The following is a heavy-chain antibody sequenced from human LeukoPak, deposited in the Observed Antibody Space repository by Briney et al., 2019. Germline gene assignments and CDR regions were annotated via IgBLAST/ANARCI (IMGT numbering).Heavy chain of an antibody. CDR3: ARGAPIDY. V-gene: IGHV3-74*01. Sequence: GGSLRLSCAASGFTFSNTWMYWVRQGPGKGLVWVSRIYNDETSATYADSVKGRFTISRDNAKNTLYLQMDSLRVDDTAVYYCARGAPIDYWGQGTLVTVS. J-gene: IGHJ4*02. CDR2: IYNDETSA. CDR1: GFTFSNTW.